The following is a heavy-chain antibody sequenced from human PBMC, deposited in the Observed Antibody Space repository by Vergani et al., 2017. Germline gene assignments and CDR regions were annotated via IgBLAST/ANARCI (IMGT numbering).Heavy chain of an antibody. D-gene: IGHD3-22*01. J-gene: IGHJ4*02. Sequence: QVQLQESGPGLVKPSETLSLTCTVSGGSISSYYWSWIRQPAGKGLEWIGRIYTSGSTNYNPSLKSRVTISVDTSKNQFSLKLSSVTAADTAVYYCARLVYYYDSSGYSIYYFDYWGQGTLVTVSS. V-gene: IGHV4-4*07. CDR2: IYTSGST. CDR3: ARLVYYYDSSGYSIYYFDY. CDR1: GGSISSYY.